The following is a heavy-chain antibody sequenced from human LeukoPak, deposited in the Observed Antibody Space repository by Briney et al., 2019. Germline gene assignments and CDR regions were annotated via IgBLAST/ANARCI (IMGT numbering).Heavy chain of an antibody. CDR2: ISHDGNT. CDR1: GDSINKYF. CDR3: ARAGPENLNWRYYIDF. Sequence: SETLSLTCSVSGDSINKYFWSWLRQSPGKGLEWIGYISHDGNTNYHPSLKGRVTISLDKSNNQFSLRLNSVTAADTAVYYCARAGPENLNWRYYIDFSGQGILVTVFS. J-gene: IGHJ4*02. D-gene: IGHD1-1*01. V-gene: IGHV4-59*01.